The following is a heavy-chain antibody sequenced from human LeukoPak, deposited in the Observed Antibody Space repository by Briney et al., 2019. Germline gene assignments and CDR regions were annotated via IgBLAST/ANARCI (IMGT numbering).Heavy chain of an antibody. CDR3: ATFSSGSYRDLDY. J-gene: IGHJ4*02. D-gene: IGHD1-26*01. CDR2: FDPEDGET. CDR1: GYTSTNYY. V-gene: IGHV1-24*01. Sequence: ASVKVSCTASGYTSTNYYMHWVRQAPGKGLEWMGGFDPEDGETIYAQKFQGRVTMTEDTSTDTAYMELSSLRSEDTAVYYCATFSSGSYRDLDYWGQGTLVTVSS.